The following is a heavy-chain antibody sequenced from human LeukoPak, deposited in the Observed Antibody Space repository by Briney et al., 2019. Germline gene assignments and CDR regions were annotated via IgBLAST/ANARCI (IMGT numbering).Heavy chain of an antibody. Sequence: AASVKVSCKASGYTFTCYYMHWVRQAPGQGLEWMGWINPNSGGTNYAQKFQGRVTMTRDTSISTAYMELSRLRSDDTAVYYCARAPYYYDSSGYPGFDYWGQGTLVTVSS. J-gene: IGHJ4*02. V-gene: IGHV1-2*02. CDR3: ARAPYYYDSSGYPGFDY. D-gene: IGHD3-22*01. CDR2: INPNSGGT. CDR1: GYTFTCYY.